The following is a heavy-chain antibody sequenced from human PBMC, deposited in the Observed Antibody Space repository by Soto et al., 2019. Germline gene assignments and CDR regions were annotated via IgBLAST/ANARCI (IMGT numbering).Heavy chain of an antibody. V-gene: IGHV1-69*13. CDR3: ARGTPGGSGYVEFQH. CDR1: GGTFSSYA. D-gene: IGHD3-22*01. J-gene: IGHJ1*01. CDR2: IIPIFGTA. Sequence: ASVKVSCKASGGTFSSYAISWVRQAPGQGLEWMGGIIPIFGTANYAQKFQGRVTITADESTSTAYMELSSLRSEDTAVYYCARGTPGGSGYVEFQHWGQGTLVTVSS.